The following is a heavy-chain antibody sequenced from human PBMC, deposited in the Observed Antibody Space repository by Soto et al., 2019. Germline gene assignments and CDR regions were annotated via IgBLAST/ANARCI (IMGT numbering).Heavy chain of an antibody. CDR2: INHSGST. D-gene: IGHD3-10*01. CDR1: GGSFSGYY. Sequence: SETLSLTCAVYGGSFSGYYWSWIRQPPGKGLEWIGEINHSGSTNYNPSLKSRVTISVDTSKNQSSLKLSSVTAADTAVYYCARIFGGNYYGSGSYWEFDYWGQGTLVTVSS. CDR3: ARIFGGNYYGSGSYWEFDY. J-gene: IGHJ4*02. V-gene: IGHV4-34*01.